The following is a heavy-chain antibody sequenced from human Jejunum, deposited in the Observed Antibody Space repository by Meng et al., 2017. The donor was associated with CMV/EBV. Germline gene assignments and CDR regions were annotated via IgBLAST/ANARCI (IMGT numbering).Heavy chain of an antibody. CDR2: IYHSGST. CDR3: AKVGEWNYGRGWFDR. CDR1: GPSVNNYY. V-gene: IGHV4-59*02. J-gene: IGHJ5*02. D-gene: IGHD1-7*01. Sequence: SGPSVNNYYWSWIRQPPGKGLEWIGYIYHSGSTDSNPSLSSRVTISIDTSKNQVSLQLSSVTAADTAVYYCAKVGEWNYGRGWFDRWGQGTLVTVSS.